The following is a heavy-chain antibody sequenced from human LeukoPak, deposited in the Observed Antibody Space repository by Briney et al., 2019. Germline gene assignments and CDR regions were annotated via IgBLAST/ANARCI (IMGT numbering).Heavy chain of an antibody. Sequence: SETLSLTCTVSCGSISRYYWSWIRQPPGKGLEWIGYIYYSGSTNYNPSLKSRVTISVDTSKNQFSLKLSSVTAADTAVYYCARVIIAVAGTGYFDYWGQGTLVTVSS. CDR2: IYYSGST. CDR3: ARVIIAVAGTGYFDY. J-gene: IGHJ4*02. D-gene: IGHD6-19*01. CDR1: CGSISRYY. V-gene: IGHV4-59*01.